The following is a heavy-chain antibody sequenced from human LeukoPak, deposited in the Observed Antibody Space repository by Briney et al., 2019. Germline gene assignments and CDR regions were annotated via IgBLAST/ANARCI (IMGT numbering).Heavy chain of an antibody. CDR1: GFTFSDYA. CDR3: AKEGAYPIITYDS. D-gene: IGHD1-14*01. CDR2: ISSSGGSA. Sequence: GGSLRLSCAASGFTFSDYAMTWVRQAPGKGLEWVATISSSGGSAHSADSVKGRFTISRDNSKNTVYLHMNGLRAGDAGVYYCAKEGAYPIITYDSWGQGTLVTVSS. J-gene: IGHJ5*01. V-gene: IGHV3-23*01.